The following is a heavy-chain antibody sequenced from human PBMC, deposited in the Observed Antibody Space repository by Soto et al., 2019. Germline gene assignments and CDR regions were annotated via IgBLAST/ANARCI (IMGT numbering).Heavy chain of an antibody. J-gene: IGHJ5*02. V-gene: IGHV4-28*01. CDR3: ARRRDNNWFDP. CDR2: IYYSGST. D-gene: IGHD2-15*01. CDR1: GYSISSSNW. Sequence: SETLSLTCTVSGYSISSSNWWGWIRQPPGKGLEWIGYIYYSGSTYYNPSLKSRVTISVDRSKNQFSLKLSSVTAADTAVYYCARRRDNNWFDPWGQGTLVTVSS.